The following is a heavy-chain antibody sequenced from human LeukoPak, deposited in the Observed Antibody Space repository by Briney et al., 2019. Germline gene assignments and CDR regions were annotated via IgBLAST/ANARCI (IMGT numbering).Heavy chain of an antibody. CDR2: INPNSGGT. CDR3: ASSYDYVWGSY. Sequence: ASVKVSCKASGSTFTDYYMHWVRQAPGQGLEWMGWINPNSGGTNFAQKFQGRVTMTRDTSISTAYMELSRLRSDDTAVYYCASSYDYVWGSYWGQGTLVTVSS. V-gene: IGHV1-2*02. J-gene: IGHJ4*02. D-gene: IGHD3-16*01. CDR1: GSTFTDYY.